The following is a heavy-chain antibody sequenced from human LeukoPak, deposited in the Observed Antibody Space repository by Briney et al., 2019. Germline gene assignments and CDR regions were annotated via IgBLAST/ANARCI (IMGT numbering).Heavy chain of an antibody. V-gene: IGHV3-9*01. CDR3: ARVSKNTGGWSFYDY. CDR2: ICWNSGSI. Sequence: PGGSLRLSCAASGFTFDDYAMHWVRQAPGKGLEWVSGICWNSGSIGYADSVKGRFTISREYAKNSLYLQMNSLRAGDTAVYYCARVSKNTGGWSFYDYWGQGTLVTVSS. J-gene: IGHJ4*02. D-gene: IGHD2-8*02. CDR1: GFTFDDYA.